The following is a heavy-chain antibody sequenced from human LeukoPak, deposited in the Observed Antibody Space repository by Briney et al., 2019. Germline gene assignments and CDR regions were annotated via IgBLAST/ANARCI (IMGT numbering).Heavy chain of an antibody. D-gene: IGHD3-9*01. Sequence: GASVKVSCKVSGYTLTELSMHWVRQAPGKGLEWMGWINPNSGGTNYAQKFQGWVTMTRDTSISTAYMELSRLRSDDTAVYYCARGDTIFYKGFDPWGQGTLVTVSS. CDR2: INPNSGGT. V-gene: IGHV1-2*04. CDR1: GYTLTELS. J-gene: IGHJ5*02. CDR3: ARGDTIFYKGFDP.